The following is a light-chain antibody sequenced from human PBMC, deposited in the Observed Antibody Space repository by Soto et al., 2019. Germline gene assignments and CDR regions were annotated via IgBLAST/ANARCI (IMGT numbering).Light chain of an antibody. CDR3: CSYVGSNNYV. Sequence: QSALTQPPSASGSPGQSVAISRTGTSSDVGGYNYVSWYQQYPGKAPKLIMYEVTKRPSGVPDRFSGSKSGNTASLTVSGLQAEDEADYYCCSYVGSNNYVFGTGTKVT. CDR1: SSDVGGYNY. CDR2: EVT. J-gene: IGLJ1*01. V-gene: IGLV2-8*01.